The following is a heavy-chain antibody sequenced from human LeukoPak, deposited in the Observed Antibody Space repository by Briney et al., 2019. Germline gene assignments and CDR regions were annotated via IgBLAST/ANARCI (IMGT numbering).Heavy chain of an antibody. Sequence: SVNVSCKASGGTFIIYAISWVRQAPGQGLEWMGRIIPILGIANYAQKFQGRVTITADKSTSTAYMELSSLRSEDTAVYYCAREVYFTMVRGPFDYWGQGTLVTVSS. V-gene: IGHV1-69*04. J-gene: IGHJ4*02. CDR2: IIPILGIA. D-gene: IGHD3-10*01. CDR3: AREVYFTMVRGPFDY. CDR1: GGTFIIYA.